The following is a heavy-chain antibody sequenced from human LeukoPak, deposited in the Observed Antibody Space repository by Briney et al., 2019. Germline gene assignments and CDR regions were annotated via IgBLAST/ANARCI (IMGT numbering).Heavy chain of an antibody. V-gene: IGHV4-4*07. CDR2: IYTSGST. CDR3: ARDHLVVVAATKYYYYYGMTS. Sequence: SETLSLTCTVSGGSISSYYWSWIRQPAGKGLEWIGRIYTSGSTNYNPSLKSRVTMSVDTSKNQFSLKLSSVTAADTAVYYCARDHLVVVAATKYYYYYGMTSGAKGPRSPSP. CDR1: GGSISSYY. J-gene: IGHJ6*02. D-gene: IGHD2-15*01.